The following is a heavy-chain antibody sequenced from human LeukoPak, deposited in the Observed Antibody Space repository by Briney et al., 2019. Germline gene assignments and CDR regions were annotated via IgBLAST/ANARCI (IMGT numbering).Heavy chain of an antibody. CDR1: EFTLSSYE. CDR3: ARDRSKATAYDDALDI. CDR2: ISDIGTTQ. J-gene: IGHJ3*02. V-gene: IGHV3-48*03. Sequence: GGSLRLSCAASEFTLSSYELNWVRQAPGKGLEWVSYISDIGTTQHYADSVKGRFTISRDNAKNSLYLQMNSLTAEDTAVYYCARDRSKATAYDDALDIWGQGTMVIVSS. D-gene: IGHD3-9*01.